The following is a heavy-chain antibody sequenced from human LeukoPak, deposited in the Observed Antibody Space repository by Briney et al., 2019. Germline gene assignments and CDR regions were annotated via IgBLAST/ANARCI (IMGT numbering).Heavy chain of an antibody. CDR1: GYSISSGYY. CDR3: ARLLYDSSGYVAFDI. Sequence: SETLSLTCAVSGYSISSGYYWGWIRQPPGKGLEWIGSIYRSGSTFYNPSLKSRVTMSVDTSKNQFSLKMSSVTAADTAVYYCARLLYDSSGYVAFDIWGQGTMVTVSS. V-gene: IGHV4-38-2*01. J-gene: IGHJ3*02. CDR2: IYRSGST. D-gene: IGHD3-22*01.